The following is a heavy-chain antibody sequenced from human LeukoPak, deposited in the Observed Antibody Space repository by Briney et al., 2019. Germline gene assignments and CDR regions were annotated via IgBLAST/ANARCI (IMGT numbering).Heavy chain of an antibody. CDR3: ASVGGYSGGWYASGFDP. CDR1: GGSISSSSYY. J-gene: IGHJ5*02. D-gene: IGHD6-19*01. CDR2: IYYSGST. Sequence: SETLSLTCTVSGGSISSSSYYWGWIRQPPGKGLEWIGSIYYSGSTYYNPSLESRVTISVDTSKNQFSLKLSSVTAADTAVYYCASVGGYSGGWYASGFDPWGQGTLVTVS. V-gene: IGHV4-39*07.